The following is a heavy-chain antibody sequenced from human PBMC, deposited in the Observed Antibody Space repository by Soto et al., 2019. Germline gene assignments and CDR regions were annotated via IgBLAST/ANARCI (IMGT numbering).Heavy chain of an antibody. Sequence: QLQLQESGPGLVKPSETLSLTCTVSGGSISSSNYHWGWIRQPPGKGLEWIGSMYYSGSTYYNPSLKCRVFISVDTSKNLFSLKLDSVTAADTALYHCARHGGNSPPGSWGQGTLVTVSS. V-gene: IGHV4-39*01. D-gene: IGHD2-15*01. CDR2: MYYSGST. CDR3: ARHGGNSPPGS. J-gene: IGHJ4*02. CDR1: GGSISSSNYH.